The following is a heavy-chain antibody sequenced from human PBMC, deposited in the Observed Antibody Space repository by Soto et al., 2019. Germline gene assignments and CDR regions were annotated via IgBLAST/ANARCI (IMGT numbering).Heavy chain of an antibody. J-gene: IGHJ4*02. D-gene: IGHD6-19*01. CDR2: TYYRSNWRH. V-gene: IGHV6-1*01. Sequence: LTCAISGDSVSSNTAAWNWIRSSPSRGLEWLGRTYYRSNWRHDYAVSVKSRITVNPDTSKNHFSLQLNSVTPDDTAVYYCARGVAGTGFDLWGQGTLVTVSS. CDR3: ARGVAGTGFDL. CDR1: GDSVSSNTAA.